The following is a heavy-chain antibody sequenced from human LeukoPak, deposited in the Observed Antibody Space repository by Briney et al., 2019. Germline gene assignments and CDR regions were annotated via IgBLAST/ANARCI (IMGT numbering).Heavy chain of an antibody. CDR3: ARQVPDIVVVVAGNFDY. D-gene: IGHD2-15*01. Sequence: PSETLSLTCTVSGYSISSGYYWGWIRQPPGKRLEWIGSIYHSGSTYYNPSLKSRVTISVDTSKNQFSLKLSSVTAADTAVYYCARQVPDIVVVVAGNFDYWGQGTLVTVSS. V-gene: IGHV4-38-2*02. J-gene: IGHJ4*02. CDR2: IYHSGST. CDR1: GYSISSGYY.